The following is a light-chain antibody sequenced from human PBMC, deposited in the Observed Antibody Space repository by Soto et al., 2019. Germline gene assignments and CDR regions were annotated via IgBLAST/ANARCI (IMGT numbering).Light chain of an antibody. J-gene: IGLJ1*01. CDR3: SSYAGSNNQV. V-gene: IGLV2-8*01. CDR2: AVS. CDR1: SSDVGGYNY. Sequence: QSALTQPPSASGSPGQSVTISCTGTSSDVGGYNYVSWYQQHPGRAPKLMIYAVSKRPSGVPDRFSGSKSGNTASLTVSGLQTDDEADYYCSSYAGSNNQVFGTGTKLTVL.